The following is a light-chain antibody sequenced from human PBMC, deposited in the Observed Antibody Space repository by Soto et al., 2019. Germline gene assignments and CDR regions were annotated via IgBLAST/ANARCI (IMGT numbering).Light chain of an antibody. CDR1: QSVLYSSNNKNY. CDR3: QQYYSTPYT. Sequence: DIVMTQSPDSLAVSLGERATINCKSSQSVLYSSNNKNYLAWYQQKPGQPPKLLIYWASTRESGVPDRFSGSGSGTDFTRNISSLQAEDVAVYYCQQYYSTPYTFGQGTKLEIK. CDR2: WAS. V-gene: IGKV4-1*01. J-gene: IGKJ2*01.